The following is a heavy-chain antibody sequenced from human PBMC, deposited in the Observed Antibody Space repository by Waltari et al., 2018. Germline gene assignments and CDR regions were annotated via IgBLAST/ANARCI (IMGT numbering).Heavy chain of an antibody. Sequence: EVQLVESGGGLVRPGGSLRLSCAASGFTFSNYSMNWVRQAPGKGLEWVSSISSSSRSIFYADSVMGRFTVSRDNAKNSVYLQMNSLRVEDTAVYYCATMKWPPLRDWGQGTLVTVSS. J-gene: IGHJ4*02. V-gene: IGHV3-21*02. D-gene: IGHD3-22*01. CDR2: ISSSSRSI. CDR1: GFTFSNYS. CDR3: ATMKWPPLRD.